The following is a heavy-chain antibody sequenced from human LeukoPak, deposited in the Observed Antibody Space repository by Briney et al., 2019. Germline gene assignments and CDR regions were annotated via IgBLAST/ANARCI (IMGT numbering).Heavy chain of an antibody. V-gene: IGHV3-21*01. CDR3: ARDLWDH. CDR1: GFTFSTYT. J-gene: IGHJ4*02. Sequence: GGSLRLSCAASGFTFSTYTMIWVRQAPGKGLEWVSSITSAGNFIYYADSLRGRFTVSRDNAKNSLYLQMNRLRAEDTAMYHCARDLWDHWGQGTLVTVSS. CDR2: ITSAGNFI.